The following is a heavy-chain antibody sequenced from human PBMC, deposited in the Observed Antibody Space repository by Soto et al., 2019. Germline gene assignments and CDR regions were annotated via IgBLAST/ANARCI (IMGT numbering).Heavy chain of an antibody. CDR1: GGSLSSYY. V-gene: IGHV4-59*01. D-gene: IGHD6-25*01. Sequence: SETLSLTCTVSGGSLSSYYWTWIRQSPGKGLEWIGYVYFSGNTNYNPSLKSRVTISIDTSKNQFSPRLASVTAADTAFYYCGSVRPSGYVLSWGQGTLVTVSS. J-gene: IGHJ5*02. CDR2: VYFSGNT. CDR3: GSVRPSGYVLS.